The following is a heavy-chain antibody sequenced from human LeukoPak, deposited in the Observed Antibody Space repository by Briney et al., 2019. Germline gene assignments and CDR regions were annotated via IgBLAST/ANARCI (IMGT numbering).Heavy chain of an antibody. CDR3: AKGQELDDGVFDS. D-gene: IGHD1-1*01. CDR1: GFTFSSYA. Sequence: GGSLRLSCAASGFTFSSYAMSCVRQAPGKGLEWVSTIRGGDGTTFYADSVKGRFTISRDNSKNTLYLQMNSLRGEDSAICYCAKGQELDDGVFDSWGQGTWVSPSS. CDR2: IRGGDGTT. V-gene: IGHV3-23*01. J-gene: IGHJ4*02.